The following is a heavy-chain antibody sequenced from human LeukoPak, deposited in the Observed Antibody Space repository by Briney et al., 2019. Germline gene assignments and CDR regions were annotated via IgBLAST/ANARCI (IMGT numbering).Heavy chain of an antibody. J-gene: IGHJ4*01. D-gene: IGHD2-21*02. CDR3: GGEGAYSDSCSDD. Sequence: GGSLRLSCAASGFTFSNYAMHWVRQAPGKGLEYVSVISSNGGSTYYANSVKGRFTISRDNSKNTLYLQMGSLRAEDMAVYYCGGEGAYSDSCSDDWGQLTLVTAS. V-gene: IGHV3-64*01. CDR2: ISSNGGST. CDR1: GFTFSNYA.